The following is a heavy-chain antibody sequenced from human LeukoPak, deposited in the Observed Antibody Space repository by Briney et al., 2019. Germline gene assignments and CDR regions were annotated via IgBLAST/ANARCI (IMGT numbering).Heavy chain of an antibody. D-gene: IGHD1-26*01. CDR1: GFTFSGYV. V-gene: IGHV3-48*03. CDR3: ARGSSTETFTAEYFQH. CDR2: ISYSGDTI. J-gene: IGHJ1*01. Sequence: GRSLRLSCAASGFTFSGYVMHWVRQAPGKGLQWIAYISYSGDTISYADSVKGRFTISRDNAKDSFFLFMNSLRADDTAFYFCARGSSTETFTAEYFQHWGQGTLVTVSS.